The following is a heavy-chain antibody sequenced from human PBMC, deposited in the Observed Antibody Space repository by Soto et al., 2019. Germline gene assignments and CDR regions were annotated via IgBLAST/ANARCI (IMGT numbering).Heavy chain of an antibody. CDR2: INPNSGGT. J-gene: IGHJ6*02. CDR1: GYTFTGYY. V-gene: IGHV1-2*04. Sequence: ASVKVSCKASGYTFTGYYMHWVRQAPGQGLEWMGWINPNSGGTNYAQKFQGWVTMTRDTSISTAYMELSRLRSDDTAVYYCAREGYSSSWYYYGMDVWGQGTTVTVSS. CDR3: AREGYSSSWYYYGMDV. D-gene: IGHD6-13*01.